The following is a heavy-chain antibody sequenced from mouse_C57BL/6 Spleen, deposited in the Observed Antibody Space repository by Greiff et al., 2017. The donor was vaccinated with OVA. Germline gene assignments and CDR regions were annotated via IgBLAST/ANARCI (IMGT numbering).Heavy chain of an antibody. CDR1: GYSITSGYY. D-gene: IGHD2-5*01. CDR3: ARDSNWALYFDY. J-gene: IGHJ2*01. Sequence: EVKLVESGPGLVKPSQSLSLTCSVTGYSITSGYYWNWIRQFPGNKLEWMGYISYDGSNNYNPSLKNRISITRDTSKNQFFLKLNSVTTEDTATYYCARDSNWALYFDYWGQGTTLTVSS. CDR2: ISYDGSN. V-gene: IGHV3-6*01.